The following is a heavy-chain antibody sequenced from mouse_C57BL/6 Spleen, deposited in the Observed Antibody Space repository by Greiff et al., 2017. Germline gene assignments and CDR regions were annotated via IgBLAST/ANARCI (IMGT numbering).Heavy chain of an antibody. CDR1: GFTFSDYY. Sequence: EVKLVESGGGLVQPGGSLKLSCAASGFTFSDYYMHWVRQTPEKRLEWVAYISNGGGSTYYPDTVKGRFTISRDNAKNTLYLQLSRLKSEDTAMYYWARGTTVVGEGYFDVWGTGTTVTVSS. D-gene: IGHD1-1*01. CDR2: ISNGGGST. V-gene: IGHV5-12*01. J-gene: IGHJ1*03. CDR3: ARGTTVVGEGYFDV.